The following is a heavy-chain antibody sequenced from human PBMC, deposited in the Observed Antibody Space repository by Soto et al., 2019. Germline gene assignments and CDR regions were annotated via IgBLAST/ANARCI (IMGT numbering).Heavy chain of an antibody. Sequence: SETLSLTCTVSGGSISSYYWSWIRQPPGKGLEWIGYIYYSGSTNYNPSLKSRVTISVDTSKNQFSLKLSSVTAADTAVYYCARRYSSGWYYFDYWGQGTLVTVSS. D-gene: IGHD6-19*01. CDR2: IYYSGST. J-gene: IGHJ4*02. CDR1: GGSISSYY. CDR3: ARRYSSGWYYFDY. V-gene: IGHV4-59*01.